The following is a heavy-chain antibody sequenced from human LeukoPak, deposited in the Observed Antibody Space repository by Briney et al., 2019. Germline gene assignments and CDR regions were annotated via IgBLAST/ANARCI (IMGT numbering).Heavy chain of an antibody. CDR1: GYTFTTYY. D-gene: IGHD3-16*01. CDR3: VRDGGLDY. CDR2: INPNSGDT. J-gene: IGHJ4*02. Sequence: GASVKVSCKASGYTFTTYYMNWLRQAPGQGLEWMGWINPNSGDTNYAQKFQGRVTMTRDTSTSTAYMELSRLKSDDTAVYYCVRDGGLDYWGQGTLVTVSS. V-gene: IGHV1-2*02.